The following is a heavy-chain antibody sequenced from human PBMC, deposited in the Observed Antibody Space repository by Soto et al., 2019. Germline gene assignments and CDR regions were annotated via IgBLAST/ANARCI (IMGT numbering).Heavy chain of an antibody. CDR2: IHHTGFT. CDR1: GDSVTSYY. Sequence: PSETLSLTCSFSGDSVTSYYLPWIRQSPEKGLEWIGYIHHTGFTNYNPSLKSPLDISMDRLKNQLTLQLASVTVVDTAVYECGNSYGKAWYTYWGQGTLVTVSS. V-gene: IGHV4-59*02. CDR3: GNSYGKAWYTY. J-gene: IGHJ4*02. D-gene: IGHD6-13*01.